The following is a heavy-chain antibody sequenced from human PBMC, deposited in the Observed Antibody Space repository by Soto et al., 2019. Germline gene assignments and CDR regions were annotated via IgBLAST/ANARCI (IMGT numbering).Heavy chain of an antibody. V-gene: IGHV4-31*03. D-gene: IGHD1-7*01. Sequence: SETLSLTCTVSGGSISSGGYYWSWIRQHPGKGLEWIGYIYYSGSTYYNPSLKSRVTISVDTSKNQFSLKLSSVTAADTAVYYCAAGIPGTTGLDPWGQGTLVTGSS. J-gene: IGHJ5*02. CDR2: IYYSGST. CDR1: GGSISSGGYY. CDR3: AAGIPGTTGLDP.